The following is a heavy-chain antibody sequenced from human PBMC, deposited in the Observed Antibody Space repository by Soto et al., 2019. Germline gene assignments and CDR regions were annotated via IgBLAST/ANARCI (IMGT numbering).Heavy chain of an antibody. CDR2: IIPILGIA. V-gene: IGHV1-69*04. CDR3: AREEGYYYDSSGYSLFDY. CDR1: GGTFSSYT. D-gene: IGHD3-22*01. Sequence: ASVKVSCKASGGTFSSYTISWVRQAPGQGLEWMGRIIPILGIANYAQKFQGRVTITADKSTSTAYMELSSLRSEDTAVYYCAREEGYYYDSSGYSLFDYWGQETLVTVS. J-gene: IGHJ4*02.